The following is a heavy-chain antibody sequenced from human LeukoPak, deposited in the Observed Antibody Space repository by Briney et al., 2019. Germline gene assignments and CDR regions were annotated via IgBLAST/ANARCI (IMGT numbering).Heavy chain of an antibody. J-gene: IGHJ5*02. CDR2: IYPGDSDT. D-gene: IGHD6-19*01. Sequence: GESLKISRKGSGYSFTSYWIGWVRQMPGKGLEWMGIIYPGDSDTRYSPSFQGQVTISADKSISTAYLQWSSLKASDTAMYYCARSADSSGWYSWFDPWGQGTLVTVSS. V-gene: IGHV5-51*01. CDR1: GYSFTSYW. CDR3: ARSADSSGWYSWFDP.